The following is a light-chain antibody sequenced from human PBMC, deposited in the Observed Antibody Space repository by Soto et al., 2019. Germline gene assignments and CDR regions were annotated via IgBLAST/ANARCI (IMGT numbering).Light chain of an antibody. CDR2: GNS. V-gene: IGLV1-40*01. CDR3: QAYGSSLNGVV. J-gene: IGLJ2*01. CDR1: SSNIGAGYD. Sequence: QYVLTQPPSVSGAPGQRVTISCTGSSSNIGAGYDVHWYQQLPGTAPKLLIYGNSNRPSGVPDRFSGSKSGTSASLAITGLQAEDEADYYRQAYGSSLNGVVFGGGTKLTVL.